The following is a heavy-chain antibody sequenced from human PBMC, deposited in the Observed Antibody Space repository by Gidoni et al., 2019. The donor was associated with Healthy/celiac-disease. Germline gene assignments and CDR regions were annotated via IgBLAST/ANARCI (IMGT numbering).Heavy chain of an antibody. CDR2: IWYDGSNK. CDR1: GVTFSSYG. D-gene: IGHD6-13*01. CDR3: ARSNAAANYYYYYGMDV. Sequence: QVQLVESGGGVVQPVRSLRLSCAASGVTFSSYGMHWVRQAPGKGLAWVAVIWYDGSNKYYADSVKGRFTISRDNSKNTLYLQMNSLRAEDTAVYYCARSNAAANYYYYYGMDVWGQGTTVTVSS. V-gene: IGHV3-33*01. J-gene: IGHJ6*02.